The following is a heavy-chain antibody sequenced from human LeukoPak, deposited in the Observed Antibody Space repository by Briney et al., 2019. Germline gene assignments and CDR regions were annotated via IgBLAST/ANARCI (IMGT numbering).Heavy chain of an antibody. V-gene: IGHV3-33*01. J-gene: IGHJ4*02. D-gene: IGHD1-26*01. CDR3: AGDRATSYFDY. Sequence: GTSLRLSCAASGFTFRSHGMHWVRQAPGKGLEWVAFIWYDGSNKYYTDSVKGRFTISRDNSKNTLYLQMNSLRAEDTAVYYCAGDRATSYFDYWGQGALVTISA. CDR1: GFTFRSHG. CDR2: IWYDGSNK.